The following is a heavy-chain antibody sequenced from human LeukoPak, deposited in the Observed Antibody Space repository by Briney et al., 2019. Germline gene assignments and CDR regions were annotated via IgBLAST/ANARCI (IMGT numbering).Heavy chain of an antibody. V-gene: IGHV4-34*01. CDR1: GGSFIDYC. Sequence: SETLSLTCAVYGGSFIDYCWTWIRQPPGKGLEWIGEINHSGSIDYNPSLKSRVTISVDTSKNQFYLKLSSVTAADTAVFYCARGRGRYGSGSYYRSGWFDPWGQGTLVTVSS. J-gene: IGHJ5*02. CDR2: INHSGSI. D-gene: IGHD3-10*01. CDR3: ARGRGRYGSGSYYRSGWFDP.